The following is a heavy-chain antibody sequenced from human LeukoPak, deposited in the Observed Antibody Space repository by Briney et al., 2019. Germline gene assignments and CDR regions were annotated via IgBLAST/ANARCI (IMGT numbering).Heavy chain of an antibody. CDR3: TRSTKVVSRTFDY. J-gene: IGHJ4*02. CDR1: GYTFTSFG. D-gene: IGHD4-23*01. Sequence: ASVKVSCKASGYTFTSFGVAWVRQAPGQGLEWMGWISTYYGNTNYAQKLQGRVTMTEDTSTDTAYMELSSLTSEDTAVYYCTRSTKVVSRTFDYWGQGTLVTVSS. V-gene: IGHV1-18*01. CDR2: ISTYYGNT.